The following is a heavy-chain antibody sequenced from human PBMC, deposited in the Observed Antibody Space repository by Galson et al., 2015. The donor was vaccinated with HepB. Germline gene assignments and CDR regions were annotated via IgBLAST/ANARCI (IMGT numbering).Heavy chain of an antibody. CDR1: GFTFSSYA. CDR3: AKNAGRWESFDS. V-gene: IGHV3-23*01. Sequence: SLRLSCAASGFTFSSYAMTWVRQAPGKGLEWVSSIRLSDVSTYYADSVKGRFAISRDNSKNTLYLQLNSLRADDTAVYYCAKNAGRWESFDSWGQGTLVTVSS. D-gene: IGHD1-26*01. J-gene: IGHJ4*02. CDR2: IRLSDVST.